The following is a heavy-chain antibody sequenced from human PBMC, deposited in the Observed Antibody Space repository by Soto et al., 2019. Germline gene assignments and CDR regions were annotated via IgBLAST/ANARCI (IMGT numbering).Heavy chain of an antibody. D-gene: IGHD3-16*01. V-gene: IGHV4-39*01. CDR3: ARRVEGMRGAFDY. Sequence: QVQLQESGPGLVKPSETLSLTCSVSGGSISSTDYYWGWIRQPPGKGLEWIGSMYNSGSTYYNLSLKSRVTISVNTSRNQFSLKLNSVTAADTAVYYCARRVEGMRGAFDYWGQGTLVTVSS. CDR1: GGSISSTDYY. CDR2: MYNSGST. J-gene: IGHJ4*02.